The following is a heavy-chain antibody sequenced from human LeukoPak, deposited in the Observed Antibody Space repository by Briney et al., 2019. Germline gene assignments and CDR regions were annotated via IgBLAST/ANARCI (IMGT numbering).Heavy chain of an antibody. CDR3: AREGSAKRVFVGAKSSPDAFDI. V-gene: IGHV1-2*02. J-gene: IGHJ3*02. CDR1: GYTFTGYY. Sequence: ASVKVSCKASGYTFTGYYMHWVRQAPGQGLEWTGWINPNSGGTNYAQKFQGRVTMTRDTSISTAYMELSRLRSDDTAVYYCAREGSAKRVFVGAKSSPDAFDIWGQGTMVTVSS. CDR2: INPNSGGT. D-gene: IGHD1-26*01.